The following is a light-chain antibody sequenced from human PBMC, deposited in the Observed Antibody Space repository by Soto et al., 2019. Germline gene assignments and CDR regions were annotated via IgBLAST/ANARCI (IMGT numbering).Light chain of an antibody. CDR2: GAS. CDR1: QSVSGSY. V-gene: IGKV3-20*01. Sequence: EIVLTQSPGTLSLSPGERATLSCRASQSVSGSYLAWYQQKPGQAPRLLIYGASSRATGIPDRFSGSGFGTDFTLPISRLEPEDFAVYYCQQYGTSPPAYTFGQGTKLEIK. J-gene: IGKJ2*01. CDR3: QQYGTSPPAYT.